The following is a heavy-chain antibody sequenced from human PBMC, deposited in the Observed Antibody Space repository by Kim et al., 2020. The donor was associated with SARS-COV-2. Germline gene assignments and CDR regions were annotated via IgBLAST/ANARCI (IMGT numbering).Heavy chain of an antibody. V-gene: IGHV1-2*02. CDR2: VTPHSCAT. CDR3: EREMDTVVAFDN. J-gene: IGHJ4*02. CDR1: GYIFSAHY. D-gene: IGHD2-15*01. Sequence: ASVKVSCETSGYIFSAHYLHWVRQAPGQGLEWMGWVTPHSCATNYAQPFQGRLTLTADTSIDTVFMELTGLTSDDTAVYCCEREMDTVVAFDNWGQGTLVTVSS.